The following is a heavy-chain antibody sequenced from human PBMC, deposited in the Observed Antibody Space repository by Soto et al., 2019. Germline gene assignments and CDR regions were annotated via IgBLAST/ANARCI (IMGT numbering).Heavy chain of an antibody. CDR2: ISAYNGNT. CDR3: SSSFVLLSPDDYYFDY. Sequence: QVQLVQSGAEVKKPGASVKVSCKASGYTFTSYGISWVRQAPGQGREWMGWISAYNGNTNYAQKLQGRVTMTTDTYPSTAYMELRSLRSDDTAVYYCSSSFVLLSPDDYYFDYWGQGTLVTVSS. V-gene: IGHV1-18*04. J-gene: IGHJ4*02. D-gene: IGHD2-15*01. CDR1: GYTFTSYG.